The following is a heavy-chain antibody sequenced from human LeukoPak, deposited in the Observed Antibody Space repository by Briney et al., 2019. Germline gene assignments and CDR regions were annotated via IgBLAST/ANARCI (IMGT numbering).Heavy chain of an antibody. CDR1: GYTFTSYD. Sequence: ASVKVSCKASGYTFTSYDINWVRQATGQGLEWMGSMNPNSGNTGYAQKFQGRVTMTRNTSISTAYMELSRLRSDDTAVYYCARGSGYSGYDSCDWGQGTLVTVSS. J-gene: IGHJ4*02. CDR2: MNPNSGNT. V-gene: IGHV1-8*01. CDR3: ARGSGYSGYDSCD. D-gene: IGHD5-12*01.